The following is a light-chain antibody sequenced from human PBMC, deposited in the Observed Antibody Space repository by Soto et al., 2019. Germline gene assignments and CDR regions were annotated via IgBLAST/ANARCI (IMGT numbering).Light chain of an antibody. Sequence: QSVLTQPPSASGTPGQRVTISCSGSTSNIGSNTVNWYQQLPGTAPKLVIYSNNQRPPGVPDRFSGSKSGTSASLAISGFQSEDEADYYCVAWDDSLNGYVVFGGGTQLTVL. CDR2: SNN. V-gene: IGLV1-44*01. J-gene: IGLJ2*01. CDR3: VAWDDSLNGYVV. CDR1: TSNIGSNT.